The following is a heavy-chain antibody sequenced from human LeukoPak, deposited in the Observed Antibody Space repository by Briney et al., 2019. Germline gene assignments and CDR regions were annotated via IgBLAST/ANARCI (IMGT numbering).Heavy chain of an antibody. D-gene: IGHD6-13*01. CDR2: IIPIFGTA. J-gene: IGHJ4*02. Sequence: SVKVSCKASGGTFSSYAISWVRQAPGQGLEWMGGIIPIFGTANYAQKFQGRVTITADESTSTAYMELRSLRSEDTAVYYCARSPAAAGTGPFDYWGQGTLVTVSS. CDR3: ARSPAAAGTGPFDY. V-gene: IGHV1-69*13. CDR1: GGTFSSYA.